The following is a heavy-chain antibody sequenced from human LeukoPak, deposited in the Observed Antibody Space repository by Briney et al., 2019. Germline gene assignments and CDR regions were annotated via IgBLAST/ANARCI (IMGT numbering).Heavy chain of an antibody. Sequence: GASVKVSCKASGYTXTGYYMHRVRQAPGQGLEWMGWINPNSGGTNYAQKFQGRVTMTRDTSMNTVYMELTRLRSDDTAVYYCARDEAADGTNALDIWGQGTMVTVSS. CDR3: ARDEAADGTNALDI. J-gene: IGHJ3*02. CDR1: GYTXTGYY. CDR2: INPNSGGT. D-gene: IGHD6-13*01. V-gene: IGHV1-2*02.